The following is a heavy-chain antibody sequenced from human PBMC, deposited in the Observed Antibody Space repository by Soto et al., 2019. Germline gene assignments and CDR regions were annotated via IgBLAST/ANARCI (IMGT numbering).Heavy chain of an antibody. D-gene: IGHD3-10*01. Sequence: QVQLVQSGAEVKKPGAAVKVSCKASGYTITDYYIHWVRQAPGQGLEWMGWIYPHSGDITYAQRFQGRVTMTRDTSISTAYMELSRLRSDDTAVYYCARGWGDYLDYWGQGTLVTVSS. V-gene: IGHV1-2*02. J-gene: IGHJ4*02. CDR1: GYTITDYY. CDR3: ARGWGDYLDY. CDR2: IYPHSGDI.